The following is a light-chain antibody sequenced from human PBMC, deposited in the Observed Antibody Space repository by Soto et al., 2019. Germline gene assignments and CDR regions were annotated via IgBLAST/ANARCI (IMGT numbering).Light chain of an antibody. CDR2: AAS. CDR3: QQSYSTPWT. V-gene: IGKV1-39*01. CDR1: QSTSSY. J-gene: IGKJ1*01. Sequence: STLSASLGDRVTITCRASQSTSSYLAWYQQKPGKAPKLLIYAASSLQSGVPSRFSGSGSGTDFTLTISSLQPEDFATYYCQQSYSTPWTFGQGTKVDIK.